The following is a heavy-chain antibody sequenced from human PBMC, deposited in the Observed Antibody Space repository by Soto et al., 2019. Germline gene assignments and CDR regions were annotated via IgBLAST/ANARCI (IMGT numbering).Heavy chain of an antibody. CDR2: VDPSDSYT. V-gene: IGHV5-10-1*01. CDR3: ARPGDGYPDV. J-gene: IGHJ3*01. Sequence: HGESLKISCKGSGYSFTSYWISWVRQMPGKGLEWMGRVDPSDSYTNYSPSFQGHVTISSDKSISTAYLQWSSLKASDTAMYYCARPGDGYPDVRGQGTMVTVSS. D-gene: IGHD5-12*01. CDR1: GYSFTSYW.